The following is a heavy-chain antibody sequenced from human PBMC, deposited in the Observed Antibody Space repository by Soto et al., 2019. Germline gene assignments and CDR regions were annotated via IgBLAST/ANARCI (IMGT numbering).Heavy chain of an antibody. CDR3: ARVSYDILTGSYYYGMDV. J-gene: IGHJ6*02. V-gene: IGHV4-34*01. Sequence: QVQLQQWGAGLLKPSETLSLTCAVYGGSFSGYYWSWIRQPPGKGLEWIGEINHSGSTNYNPSLQSRVTISVETSKNQFSLKLSSVTAADTAVYYCARVSYDILTGSYYYGMDVWGQGTTVTVSS. CDR1: GGSFSGYY. D-gene: IGHD3-9*01. CDR2: INHSGST.